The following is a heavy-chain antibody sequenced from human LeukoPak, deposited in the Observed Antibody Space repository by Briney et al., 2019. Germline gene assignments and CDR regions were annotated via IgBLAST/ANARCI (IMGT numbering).Heavy chain of an antibody. V-gene: IGHV4-38-2*02. CDR3: ARDQDYYGSGSYGPDY. J-gene: IGHJ4*02. D-gene: IGHD3-10*01. CDR1: GYSITTGCY. Sequence: PSETLSLTCTVSGYSITTGCYWGWIRQSPGKGLEWIGSIYHTGSTFYNPSLKSRVTISVDPSKNPFSLKLSSVTAADTAVYYCARDQDYYGSGSYGPDYWGQGILVTVSS. CDR2: IYHTGST.